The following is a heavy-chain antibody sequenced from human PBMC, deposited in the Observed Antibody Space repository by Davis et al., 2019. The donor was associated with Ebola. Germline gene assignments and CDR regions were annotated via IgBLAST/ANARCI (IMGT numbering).Heavy chain of an antibody. CDR2: IVLKFGAT. CDR1: GGIFSTYG. D-gene: IGHD3-16*01. V-gene: IGHV1-69*06. J-gene: IGHJ6*02. CDR3: AKGELDSSSYYYKGMDV. Sequence: AASVKVSCKASGGIFSTYGISWVRQAPGQGLEWMGGIVLKFGATKYAQTFQGRLKITADNSATTVYMELSSLGSDDTAVYYCAKGELDSSSYYYKGMDVWGQGTTVTVSS.